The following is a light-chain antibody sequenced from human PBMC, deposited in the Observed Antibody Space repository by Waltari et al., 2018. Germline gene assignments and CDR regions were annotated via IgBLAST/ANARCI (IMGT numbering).Light chain of an antibody. V-gene: IGLV2-23*02. CDR3: CSFAGYGIYV. CDR1: NSNVDILYF. CDR2: EIR. Sequence: QSALTQPASVSGSPGQSITISCTAVNSNVDILYFVSWFQPLPGRNPRLLIYEIRQRPSGSSNLFSGSKSGNTASLTISGLQPEDEADYFCCSFAGYGIYVFGSGTQVSVL. J-gene: IGLJ1*01.